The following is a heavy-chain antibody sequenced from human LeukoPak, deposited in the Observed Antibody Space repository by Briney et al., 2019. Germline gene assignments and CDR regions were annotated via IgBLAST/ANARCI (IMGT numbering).Heavy chain of an antibody. V-gene: IGHV4-34*01. CDR1: GGSVSGYY. Sequence: SETLSLTCAVYGGSVSGYYWSWIRQPPGKGLEWIGEINQSGNTNYNSSLKSRVTISVDTSKNWFSLRLSSVTAADTAVYYCAEGLHSSSWYGAEYFQHWGQGTLVTVSS. CDR2: INQSGNT. J-gene: IGHJ1*01. CDR3: AEGLHSSSWYGAEYFQH. D-gene: IGHD6-13*01.